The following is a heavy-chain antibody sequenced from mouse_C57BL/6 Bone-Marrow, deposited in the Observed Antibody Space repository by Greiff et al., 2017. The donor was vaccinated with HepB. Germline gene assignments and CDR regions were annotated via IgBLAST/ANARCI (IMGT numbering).Heavy chain of an antibody. CDR2: INPNNGGT. V-gene: IGHV1-26*01. D-gene: IGHD1-1*01. J-gene: IGHJ2*01. Sequence: EVQLQQSGPELVKPGASVKISCKASGYTFTDYYMNWVKQSHGKSLEWIGDINPNNGGTSYNQKFKGKATLTVDKSSSTAYMELRSLTSEDSAVHYCARSTYYYGSSLWDYWGQGTTLTVSS. CDR3: ARSTYYYGSSLWDY. CDR1: GYTFTDYY.